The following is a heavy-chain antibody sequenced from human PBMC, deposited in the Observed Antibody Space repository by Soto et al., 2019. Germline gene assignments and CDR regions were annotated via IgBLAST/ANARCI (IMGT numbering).Heavy chain of an antibody. D-gene: IGHD6-19*01. J-gene: IGHJ5*02. CDR1: GGSVGSGSDY. CDR2: IYYSGST. Sequence: SETLCLTCTVSGGSVGSGSDYWSWIRQPPGKGLEWIGYIYYSGSTNYNPSLKSRVTISVDTSKNQFSLKLSSVTAADTAMYYCARDMYSSDYFVKWFEPWGQGTLVTVSS. V-gene: IGHV4-61*01. CDR3: ARDMYSSDYFVKWFEP.